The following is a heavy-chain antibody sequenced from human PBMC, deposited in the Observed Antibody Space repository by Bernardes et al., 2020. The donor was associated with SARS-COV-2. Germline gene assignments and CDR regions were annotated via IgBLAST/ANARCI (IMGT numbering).Heavy chain of an antibody. J-gene: IGHJ4*02. V-gene: IGHV3-23*01. CDR3: AKREYYDFWSGPIDY. D-gene: IGHD3-3*01. Sequence: GGSLRLSCAASGFTFSSYAMNWFRQAPGNRLEWISSISCSGGSTYYADSVRGRFTISRDNSKNTLYLQMNSQRAEDTAVYYCAKREYYDFWSGPIDYWGQGTLVTVYS. CDR2: ISCSGGST. CDR1: GFTFSSYA.